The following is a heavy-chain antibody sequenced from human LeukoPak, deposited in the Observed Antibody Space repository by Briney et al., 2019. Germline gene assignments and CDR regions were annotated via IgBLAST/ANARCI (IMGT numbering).Heavy chain of an antibody. V-gene: IGHV3-7*01. Sequence: GGSLRLSCAASGFTFSSYWMSWVRQAPGKGLEWVANIKQDGSEKYYVDSVKGRFTISRDNAKNSLYLQMNSLRAEDTAVYYCARDDPDYGDSLYYYYYMDVWGKGTTVTVSS. CDR2: IKQDGSEK. CDR1: GFTFSSYW. D-gene: IGHD4-17*01. J-gene: IGHJ6*03. CDR3: ARDDPDYGDSLYYYYYMDV.